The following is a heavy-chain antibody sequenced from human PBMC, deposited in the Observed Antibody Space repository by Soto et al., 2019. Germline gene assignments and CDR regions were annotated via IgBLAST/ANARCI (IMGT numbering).Heavy chain of an antibody. Sequence: GGSLRLSCEASGFLFSTYVMSWVRQVPGKGLEWVSGISGSAGSTYYADSVKGRFTISRDNSKNTLYLQMNSLRVEDTAVYYCAKAPAFDYWGQGTLVTVSS. J-gene: IGHJ4*02. CDR1: GFLFSTYV. V-gene: IGHV3-23*01. CDR3: AKAPAFDY. CDR2: ISGSAGST.